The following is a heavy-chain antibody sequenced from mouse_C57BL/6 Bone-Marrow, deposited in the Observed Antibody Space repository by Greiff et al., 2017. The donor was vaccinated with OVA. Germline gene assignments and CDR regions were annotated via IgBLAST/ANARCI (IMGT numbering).Heavy chain of an antibody. V-gene: IGHV1-15*01. CDR3: TRFGSPYWYFDV. CDR2: IDPETGGT. CDR1: GYTFTDYE. D-gene: IGHD1-1*01. J-gene: IGHJ1*03. Sequence: VQLQQSGAELVRPGASVTLSCKASGYTFTDYEMHWVKQTPVHGLEWIGAIDPETGGTASNQKFKGKAILTADKSSSTAYMELRSLTSEDSAVYYCTRFGSPYWYFDVWGTGTTVTVSS.